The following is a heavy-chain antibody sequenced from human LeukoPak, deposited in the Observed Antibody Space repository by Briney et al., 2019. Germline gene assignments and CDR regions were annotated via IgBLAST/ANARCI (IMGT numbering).Heavy chain of an antibody. CDR3: ARDLRAVYGAFDI. D-gene: IGHD5/OR15-5a*01. J-gene: IGHJ3*02. Sequence: SETLSLTCTVSGGSISSGSYYWSWIRQPAGKGLEWIGRIYTSGSTNYNPSLKSRVTMSVDTSKNQFSLKLSSVTAADTAVYYCARDLRAVYGAFDIWGQGTMVTVSS. CDR2: IYTSGST. CDR1: GGSISSGSYY. V-gene: IGHV4-61*02.